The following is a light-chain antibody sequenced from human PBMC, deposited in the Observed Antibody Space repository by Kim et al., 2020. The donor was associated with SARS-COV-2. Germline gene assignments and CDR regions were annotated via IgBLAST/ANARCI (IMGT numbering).Light chain of an antibody. J-gene: IGLJ1*01. V-gene: IGLV2-14*01. Sequence: QSALTQPASVSGSPGQSITISCTGTSSDVGGYNYVSWYQQHPGKAPKLMIFEVSNRPSEISNRFFGSKSGNTASLTISGLQSDDEADYYCTSYTPTTTLVFGTGTKVTVL. CDR2: EVS. CDR1: SSDVGGYNY. CDR3: TSYTPTTTLV.